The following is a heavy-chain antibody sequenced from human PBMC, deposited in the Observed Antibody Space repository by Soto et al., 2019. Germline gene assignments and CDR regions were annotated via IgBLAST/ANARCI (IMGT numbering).Heavy chain of an antibody. CDR1: GFTVINAW. CDR2: IKGKSDGETT. Sequence: PGGSLRLSCAASGFTVINAWMSWVRQAPGKGLEWLGRIKGKSDGETTDYAAPVKGRITISRDDSKNMLYRQMNSLKTQDTGVYYCTADRVEWLLKYYYGMDVWGHGTTVTVSS. D-gene: IGHD3-3*01. J-gene: IGHJ6*02. CDR3: TADRVEWLLKYYYGMDV. V-gene: IGHV3-15*01.